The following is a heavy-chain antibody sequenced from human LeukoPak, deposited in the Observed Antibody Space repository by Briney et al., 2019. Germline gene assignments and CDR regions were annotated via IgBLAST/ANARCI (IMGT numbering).Heavy chain of an antibody. Sequence: SETLSLTCTVSGGSISSYYWSWIRQPAGKGLEWIGRIYTSGSTNYNPSLKSRVTMSVDTSKNQFSLKLSSVTAADTAVYYCARDPGLMTGELFSWFDPWGQGTLVTVSS. CDR1: GGSISSYY. CDR3: ARDPGLMTGELFSWFDP. V-gene: IGHV4-4*07. D-gene: IGHD3-10*01. CDR2: IYTSGST. J-gene: IGHJ5*02.